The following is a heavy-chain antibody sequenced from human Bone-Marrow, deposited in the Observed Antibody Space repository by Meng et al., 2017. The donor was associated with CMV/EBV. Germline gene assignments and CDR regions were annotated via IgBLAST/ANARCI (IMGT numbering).Heavy chain of an antibody. CDR3: ARDLGVGAAGY. V-gene: IGHV1-2*02. CDR2: INPKSGVT. J-gene: IGHJ4*01. CDR1: GYTFSDYF. Sequence: ASVKVSCKASGYTFSDYFLHWVRQAPGQGLEWMGWINPKSGVTNYAQRFQDRDTMTTDTSIRTVYMDLSRLTSDDTAIFYCARDLGVGAAGYWGQGTLVTVSS. D-gene: IGHD3-3*01.